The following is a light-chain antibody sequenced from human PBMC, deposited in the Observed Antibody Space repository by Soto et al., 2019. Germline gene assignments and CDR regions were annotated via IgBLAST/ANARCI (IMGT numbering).Light chain of an antibody. V-gene: IGKV1-39*01. Sequence: QVSQSPSALCAAVGCRVTMTSRASQSCRNSLAWYQQKPGKAPNLLMYTASNLQSGVPSRFSGSGSGTDFTLTISSLQPQDFATYYCEQSYSTPVGFGQGTRLEIK. CDR2: TAS. J-gene: IGKJ5*01. CDR1: QSCRNS. CDR3: EQSYSTPVG.